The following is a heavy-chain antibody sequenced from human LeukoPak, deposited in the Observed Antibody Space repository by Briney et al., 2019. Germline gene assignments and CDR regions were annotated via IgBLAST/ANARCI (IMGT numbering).Heavy chain of an antibody. CDR3: AKMEGQRLYDYCMDV. D-gene: IGHD3-3*01. CDR1: GFAFSNFA. V-gene: IGHV3-23*01. J-gene: IGHJ6*03. Sequence: VQPGGSLRLSCAASGFAFSNFAMSWVRQAPGKGLEWVSAMSGSGYYTYYVESVKGRFTISRDNSKNTLYLHMNSLRADDTAVYYCAKMEGQRLYDYCMDVWGRGTTVTVSS. CDR2: MSGSGYYT.